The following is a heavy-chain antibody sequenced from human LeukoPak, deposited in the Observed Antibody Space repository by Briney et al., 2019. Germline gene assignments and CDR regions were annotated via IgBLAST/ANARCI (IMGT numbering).Heavy chain of an antibody. CDR1: GFTFSSYA. CDR2: ISYDGSNK. D-gene: IGHD4-17*01. CDR3: ARAQRGGMTTVTIIDY. V-gene: IGHV3-30*04. J-gene: IGHJ4*02. Sequence: GGSLRLSCAASGFTFSSYAMHWVRQAPGKGLEWVAVISYDGSNKYYADSVKGRFTISRDNSKNTLYLQMNSLRAEDTAVFYCARAQRGGMTTVTIIDYWGQGTLVTVSS.